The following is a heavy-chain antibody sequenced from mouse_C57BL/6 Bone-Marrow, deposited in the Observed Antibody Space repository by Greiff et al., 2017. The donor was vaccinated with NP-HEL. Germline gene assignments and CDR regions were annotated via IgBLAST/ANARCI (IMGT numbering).Heavy chain of an antibody. J-gene: IGHJ4*01. Sequence: QVQLQQSGPELVKPGASVKISCKASGYAFSSSWMNWVKQRPGKGLEWIGRIYPGDGDTNYNGKFKGKATMTAEKSSSTAYMQLSSLTSEDSAVYFCARVDDIYDYDVGYAMDYWGQGTSVTVSS. CDR3: ARVDDIYDYDVGYAMDY. CDR2: IYPGDGDT. D-gene: IGHD2-4*01. V-gene: IGHV1-82*01. CDR1: GYAFSSSW.